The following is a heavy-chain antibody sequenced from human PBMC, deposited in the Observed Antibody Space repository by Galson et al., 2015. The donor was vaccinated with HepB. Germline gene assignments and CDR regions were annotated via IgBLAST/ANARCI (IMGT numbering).Heavy chain of an antibody. V-gene: IGHV2-5*01. CDR2: IYWNDDK. D-gene: IGHD7-27*01. Sequence: PALVKPTQTLTLTCTFSGFSLSTSGVAVGWVRQPPGEALGWLALIYWNDDKHYSPSLKSRLTITKDTSKNQEVLTMTNMDPVDTGTYYCVHSRKLGMNFDSWGQGTLVTVFS. CDR1: GFSLSTSGVA. J-gene: IGHJ4*02. CDR3: VHSRKLGMNFDS.